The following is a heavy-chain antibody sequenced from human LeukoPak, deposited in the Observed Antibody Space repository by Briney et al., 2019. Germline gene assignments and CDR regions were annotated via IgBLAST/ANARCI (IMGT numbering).Heavy chain of an antibody. CDR1: GYTFTNYG. CDR3: ARGRSYGSGSYYKDY. CDR2: ISTYNGNT. Sequence: GASVKVSCKASGYTFTNYGISWVRQAPGQGLGWMGWISTYNGNTHYAQKLQGRVTMTTDTSTSTAYMELSSLRSEDTAVYYCARGRSYGSGSYYKDYWGQGTLVTVSS. D-gene: IGHD3-10*01. J-gene: IGHJ4*02. V-gene: IGHV1-18*01.